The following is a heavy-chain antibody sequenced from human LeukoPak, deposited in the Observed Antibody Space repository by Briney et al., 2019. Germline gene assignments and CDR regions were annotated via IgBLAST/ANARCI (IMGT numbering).Heavy chain of an antibody. D-gene: IGHD6-13*01. CDR3: ARDSGSSWYYFDC. Sequence: GGSLRLSCAASGFTLSSYSMNWVRQAPGKGLEWVSYISSGSSTIHYADSVKGRFTISRDNAKNSLYLQMKSLRAEDTAVYYCARDSGSSWYYFDCWGQGTLVTVSS. J-gene: IGHJ4*02. V-gene: IGHV3-48*01. CDR1: GFTLSSYS. CDR2: ISSGSSTI.